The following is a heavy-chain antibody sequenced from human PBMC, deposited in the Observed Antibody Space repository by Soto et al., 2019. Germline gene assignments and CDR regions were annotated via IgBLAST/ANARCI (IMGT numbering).Heavy chain of an antibody. Sequence: SETLSLTCTVSGGSISSGGYYWSWIRQHPGKGLEWIGYIYYSGSTYYNPSLKSRVTISVDTSKNQFSLKLSSVTAADTAVYYCARGRGYYDILTGYYTYYYYGMEVWGQGTTVTVSS. CDR1: GGSISSGGYY. CDR2: IYYSGST. CDR3: ARGRGYYDILTGYYTYYYYGMEV. V-gene: IGHV4-31*03. D-gene: IGHD3-9*01. J-gene: IGHJ6*02.